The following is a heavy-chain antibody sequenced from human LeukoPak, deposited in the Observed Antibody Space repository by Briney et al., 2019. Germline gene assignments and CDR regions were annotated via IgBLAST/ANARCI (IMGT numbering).Heavy chain of an antibody. Sequence: SETLSLTCAVYGGSFSGYYWSWIRQPPGKGLEWIGEFNHSGSTNYNPSLKSRVTISVDTSKNQFSLKLSSVTAADTAVYYCARGLGGIAAAVRWFDPWGQGTLVTVSS. CDR1: GGSFSGYY. CDR3: ARGLGGIAAAVRWFDP. V-gene: IGHV4-34*01. CDR2: FNHSGST. J-gene: IGHJ5*02. D-gene: IGHD6-13*01.